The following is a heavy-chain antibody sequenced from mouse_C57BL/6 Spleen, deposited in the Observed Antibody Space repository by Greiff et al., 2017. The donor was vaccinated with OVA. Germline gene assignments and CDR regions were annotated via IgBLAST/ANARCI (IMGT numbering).Heavy chain of an antibody. CDR3: ARDGPRVFDY. Sequence: VQLKQPGAELVRPGTSVKLSCKASGYTFTSYWMHWVKQRPGQGLEWIGVIDPSDSYTNYNQKFKGKATLTVDTSSSTAYMQLSSLTSEDSAVYYCARDGPRVFDYWGQGTTLTVSS. V-gene: IGHV1-59*01. CDR2: IDPSDSYT. J-gene: IGHJ2*01. CDR1: GYTFTSYW. D-gene: IGHD3-1*01.